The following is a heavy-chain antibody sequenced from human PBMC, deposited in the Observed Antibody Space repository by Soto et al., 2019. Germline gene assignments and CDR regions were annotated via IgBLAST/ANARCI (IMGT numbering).Heavy chain of an antibody. J-gene: IGHJ5*02. CDR3: AHRATMTIFGLISDNCVWFDP. D-gene: IGHD3-3*01. CDR1: GFSLSTSGAA. Sequence: QITLKESGPTLVKPTQTLTLTCTFSGFSLSTSGAAVGWIRQPPGRALEWLALIYWDGDRRYNPSLQSRLTIDKDTTRNQVALKLTSVDPVDTATYYCAHRATMTIFGLISDNCVWFDPWGQGTLVIVSS. CDR2: IYWDGDR. V-gene: IGHV2-5*02.